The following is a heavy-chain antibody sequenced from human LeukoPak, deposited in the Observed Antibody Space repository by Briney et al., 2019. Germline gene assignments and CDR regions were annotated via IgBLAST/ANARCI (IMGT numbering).Heavy chain of an antibody. CDR1: GFTFSSYG. Sequence: PGGSLRLSCAASGFTFSSYGMHWVRQAPGKGLEWVAVISYDGSNKYYADSVKGRFTISRDNSKNTLYLQMNSLRAEDTAVYYCAREYYYDSSGYYFEYWGQGTLVTVSS. D-gene: IGHD3-22*01. J-gene: IGHJ4*02. CDR2: ISYDGSNK. CDR3: AREYYYDSSGYYFEY. V-gene: IGHV3-30*03.